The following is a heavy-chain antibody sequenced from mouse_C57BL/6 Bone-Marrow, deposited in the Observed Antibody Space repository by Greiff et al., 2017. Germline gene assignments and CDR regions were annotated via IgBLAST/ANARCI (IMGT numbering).Heavy chain of an antibody. J-gene: IGHJ2*01. CDR2: ISYSGST. CDR1: GYSITSGYD. Sequence: EVQLQESGPGMVKPSQSLSLTCTVTGYSITSGYDWHWIRHFPGNKLEWMGYISYSGSTNYNPSLKSRISITHDTSKNHFFLKLNSVTTEDTATNYCARADWDGAFDYWGQGTTLTVSS. V-gene: IGHV3-1*01. CDR3: ARADWDGAFDY. D-gene: IGHD4-1*01.